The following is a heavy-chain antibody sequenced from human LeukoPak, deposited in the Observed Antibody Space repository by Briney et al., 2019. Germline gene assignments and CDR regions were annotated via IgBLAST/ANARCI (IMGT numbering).Heavy chain of an antibody. CDR1: GGSISSYY. D-gene: IGHD3-22*01. CDR2: IYYSGST. Sequence: SETLSLTCTVSGGSISSYYWSWLRQPPGKGLEWIGYIYYSGSTNYNPSLKSRVTISVDTSKNQFSLKLSSVTAADTAVYYCARTYYYDSSGYYYPGVYYFDYWGQGTLVTVSS. J-gene: IGHJ4*02. CDR3: ARTYYYDSSGYYYPGVYYFDY. V-gene: IGHV4-59*01.